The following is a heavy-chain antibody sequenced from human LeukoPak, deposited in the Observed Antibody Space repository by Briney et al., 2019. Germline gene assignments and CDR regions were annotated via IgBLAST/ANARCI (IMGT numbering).Heavy chain of an antibody. V-gene: IGHV4-4*02. Sequence: SETLSLTCAVSGDSISSSNWWTWVRQPPGKGLEWIGEMYHIGRSNHNPSLRSRVTISIDKSKNQFSLKLTSVTAADTAVYYCATSRGDYKVDYWSQGTLVTVSS. J-gene: IGHJ4*02. CDR1: GDSISSSNW. CDR3: ATSRGDYKVDY. D-gene: IGHD4-11*01. CDR2: MYHIGRS.